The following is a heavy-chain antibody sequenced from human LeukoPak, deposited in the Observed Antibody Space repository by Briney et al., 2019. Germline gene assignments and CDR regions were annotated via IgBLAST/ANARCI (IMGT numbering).Heavy chain of an antibody. CDR2: IYYSGNT. Sequence: SETLSLTCTVSGGSISSYYWTWIRQPPGKGLEWIGYIYYSGNTNYNPSLKSRVTISVDTSKNQFSLELSSVTAADTAVYYCARGRPTSNFDYWGQGTLVTVSS. D-gene: IGHD6-6*01. J-gene: IGHJ4*02. CDR3: ARGRPTSNFDY. CDR1: GGSISSYY. V-gene: IGHV4-59*12.